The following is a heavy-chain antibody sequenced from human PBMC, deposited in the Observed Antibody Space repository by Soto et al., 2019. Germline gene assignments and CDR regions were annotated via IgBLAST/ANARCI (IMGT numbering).Heavy chain of an antibody. CDR1: GFSLSSSGVG. Sequence: QITLKESGPTLVKPTQTLTLTCTFSGFSLSSSGVGVGWIRQPPGKALEWLALIYGDDGQRYTPSLKTRLTITQDTSKNQGVLTMTNMDPVDTATNYCAHREVYDYVCGSYKDAFDVWGQGTMVTFSS. CDR2: IYGDDGQ. J-gene: IGHJ3*01. D-gene: IGHD3-16*01. V-gene: IGHV2-5*02. CDR3: AHREVYDYVCGSYKDAFDV.